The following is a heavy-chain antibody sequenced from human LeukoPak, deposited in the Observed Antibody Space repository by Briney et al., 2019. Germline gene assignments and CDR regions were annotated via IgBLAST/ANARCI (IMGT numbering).Heavy chain of an antibody. D-gene: IGHD1-1*01. CDR2: IYCSGST. Sequence: PSETLSLTCTVSGGSISSSSYYWGWIRQPPGKGLEWIGSIYCSGSTYYNPSLKSRVTISVDTSKNQFSLKLSSVTAADTAVYYCARLFSPPATTDYWGQGTLVTVSS. CDR3: ARLFSPPATTDY. V-gene: IGHV4-39*01. J-gene: IGHJ4*02. CDR1: GGSISSSSYY.